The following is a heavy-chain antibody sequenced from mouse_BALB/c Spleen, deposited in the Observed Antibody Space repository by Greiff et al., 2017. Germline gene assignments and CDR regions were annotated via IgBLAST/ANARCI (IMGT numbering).Heavy chain of an antibody. CDR3: ARDMMDY. Sequence: EVKLVESGGGLVQPGGSLRLSCATSGFTFTDYYMSWVRQPPGKALEWLGFIRNKANGYTTEYSASVKGRFTISSDNSQSILYLQMNTLRAEDSATYYCARDMMDYWGQGTSVTVSS. V-gene: IGHV7-3*02. CDR2: IRNKANGYTT. CDR1: GFTFTDYY. J-gene: IGHJ4*01.